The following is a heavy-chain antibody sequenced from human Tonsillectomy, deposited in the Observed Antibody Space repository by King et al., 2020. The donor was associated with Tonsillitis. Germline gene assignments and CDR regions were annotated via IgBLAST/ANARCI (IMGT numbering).Heavy chain of an antibody. D-gene: IGHD3-10*01. CDR3: AGGGLVRGAIGWFDP. J-gene: IGHJ5*02. Sequence: VQLQQSGPGLVKPSQTLSLTCAISGDSVSSNSAGWNWIRQSPSRGLEWLGRTYYRSKWYNDYEVSVKSRITINPDTSKNQFSLQLNSVTPEDTAVYYCAGGGLVRGAIGWFDPWGQGTLVTVSS. CDR1: GDSVSSNSAG. V-gene: IGHV6-1*01. CDR2: TYYRSKWYN.